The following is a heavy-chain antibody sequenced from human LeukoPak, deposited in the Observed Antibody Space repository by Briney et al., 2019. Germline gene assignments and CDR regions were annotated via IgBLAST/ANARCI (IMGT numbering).Heavy chain of an antibody. CDR2: IYHSGST. D-gene: IGHD2-2*01. CDR1: GYSISSGYY. V-gene: IGHV4-38-2*02. J-gene: IGHJ6*04. Sequence: SETLSLTCAVSGYSISSGYYWGWIRQPPGKGLEWIGSIYHSGSTYYNPSLRSRVTISVDTSKNQFSLKLSSVTAADTAVYYCARDSVGYCSSTSCPYYYYGMDVWGKGTTVTVSS. CDR3: ARDSVGYCSSTSCPYYYYGMDV.